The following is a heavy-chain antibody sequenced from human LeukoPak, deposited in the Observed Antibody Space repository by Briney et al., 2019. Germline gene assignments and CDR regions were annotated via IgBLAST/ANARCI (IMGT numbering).Heavy chain of an antibody. V-gene: IGHV3-15*01. CDR1: GFIFKNAW. CDR2: IKTKTAAGTS. Sequence: PGGSLRLSCGASGFIFKNAWMTWVRQAPGKGLEWVARIKTKTAAGTSDYAAPVRGRFIISRDDSNDTLHLQMDNLKTEGTGVYYCATYSSGWKFEHWGQGTLVSVSS. CDR3: ATYSSGWKFEH. J-gene: IGHJ4*02. D-gene: IGHD6-19*01.